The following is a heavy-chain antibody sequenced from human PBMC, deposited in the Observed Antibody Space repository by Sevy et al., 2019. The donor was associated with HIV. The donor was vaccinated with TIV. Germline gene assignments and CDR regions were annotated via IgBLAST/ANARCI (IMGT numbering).Heavy chain of an antibody. CDR3: ARAYGDYVPYYYGMDV. V-gene: IGHV4-61*01. CDR2: IYYSGST. J-gene: IGHJ6*02. Sequence: SETLSLTCTVSGGSVSSGSYYWSWIRQPPGKGLEWIGYIYYSGSTNYNPSLKSRVTISVDTSKNQFSLKLSSVTAADTAVYYCARAYGDYVPYYYGMDVLGQGTTVTVSS. CDR1: GGSVSSGSYY. D-gene: IGHD4-17*01.